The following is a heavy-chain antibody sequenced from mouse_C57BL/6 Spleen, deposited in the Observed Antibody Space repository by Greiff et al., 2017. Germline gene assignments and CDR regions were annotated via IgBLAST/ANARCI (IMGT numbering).Heavy chain of an antibody. J-gene: IGHJ4*01. D-gene: IGHD1-1*01. V-gene: IGHV1-26*01. CDR3: ARTYYGSSLDYAMDY. Sequence: VQLQQSGPELVKPGASVKISCKASGYTFTDYYMNWVKQSHGKSLEWIGDINPNNGGTSYNQKFKGKATLTVDKSSSTAYMELRSLTSEDSAVYYCARTYYGSSLDYAMDYWGQGTSVTVSS. CDR2: INPNNGGT. CDR1: GYTFTDYY.